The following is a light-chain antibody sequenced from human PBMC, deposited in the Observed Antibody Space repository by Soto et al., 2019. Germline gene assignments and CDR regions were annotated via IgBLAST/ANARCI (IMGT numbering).Light chain of an antibody. CDR2: KAS. J-gene: IGKJ5*01. V-gene: IGKV1-5*03. CDR1: QSIINL. CDR3: QQYHSYPLT. Sequence: DIQMTQSPSTLSASLGDRVTITCRASQSIINLLAWYQQKPGRAPTLLIYKASTLESGVPSRFSGSGSGTDYSLTISSLQPDDSATYYCQQYHSYPLTFGQGTRLDI.